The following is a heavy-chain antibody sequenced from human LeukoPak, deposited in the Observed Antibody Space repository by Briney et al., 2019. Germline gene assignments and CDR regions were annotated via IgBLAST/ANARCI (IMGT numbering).Heavy chain of an antibody. CDR2: TYYRSRWYN. Sequence: SQTLSLTCAISGDSVSSNSAAWNWIRQSPSGGLEWLGRTYYRSRWYNDYAASVKGRLTINSVTSKNQFSLQLNSVTPEDTAVYYCARGNAATVVSYFDYWGQGTLVTVSS. CDR1: GDSVSSNSAA. V-gene: IGHV6-1*01. J-gene: IGHJ4*03. D-gene: IGHD4-11*01. CDR3: ARGNAATVVSYFDY.